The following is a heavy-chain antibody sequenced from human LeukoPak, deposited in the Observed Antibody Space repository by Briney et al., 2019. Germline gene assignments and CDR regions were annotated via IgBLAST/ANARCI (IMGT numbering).Heavy chain of an antibody. CDR3: ARSTWGSRRYYYYGMDV. Sequence: GGSLRLSCAASGFTVSNNYMSWVRQAPGKGLEWVSVIYSGGSTNYADSVKGRFTISRDNSKNTLYLQMNSLRAEDTAVYYCARSTWGSRRYYYYGMDVWGRGTTVTVSS. D-gene: IGHD7-27*01. J-gene: IGHJ6*02. CDR1: GFTVSNNY. CDR2: IYSGGST. V-gene: IGHV3-66*02.